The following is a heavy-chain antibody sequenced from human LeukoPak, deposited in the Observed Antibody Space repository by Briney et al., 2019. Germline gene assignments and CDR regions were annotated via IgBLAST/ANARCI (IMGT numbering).Heavy chain of an antibody. J-gene: IGHJ4*02. CDR3: ARVESTSCFDY. Sequence: SETLSLTCTVSGGSISSYYWSWIRQPPGKGLEWTGYIYYSGSTNYNPSLKSRVTISEDTSKNQFSLKLSSVTAADTAVYYCARVESTSCFDYWGQGTLVTVSS. V-gene: IGHV4-59*01. D-gene: IGHD2-2*01. CDR1: GGSISSYY. CDR2: IYYSGST.